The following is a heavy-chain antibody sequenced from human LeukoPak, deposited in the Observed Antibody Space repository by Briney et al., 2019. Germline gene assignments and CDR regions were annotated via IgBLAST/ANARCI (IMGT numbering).Heavy chain of an antibody. CDR2: ISSSSSFI. CDR1: GFTFSDYY. J-gene: IGHJ3*02. V-gene: IGHV3-11*06. CDR3: ARDLTGNAFDI. D-gene: IGHD7-27*01. Sequence: GVSLRLSCAASGFTFSDYYMSWIRQAPGKGLEWVSYISSSSSFINYADSVKGRFTISRDNAKNSLYLQMNSLRAEDTAVYYCARDLTGNAFDIWGQGTLVTVSS.